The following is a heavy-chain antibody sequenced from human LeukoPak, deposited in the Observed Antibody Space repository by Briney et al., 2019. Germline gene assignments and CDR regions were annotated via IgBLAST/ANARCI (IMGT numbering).Heavy chain of an antibody. CDR1: GFTFRSYA. Sequence: GGSLRLSCAASGFTFRSYAMSWVRQAPGKGLVWVSRIASDGSSTTYADSVKGRFSISRDNAKNTLYLQMNSLRVEDTAVYYCARGRPHGNDYWGQGTLVTVSS. J-gene: IGHJ4*02. CDR2: IASDGSST. V-gene: IGHV3-74*01. D-gene: IGHD4-23*01. CDR3: ARGRPHGNDY.